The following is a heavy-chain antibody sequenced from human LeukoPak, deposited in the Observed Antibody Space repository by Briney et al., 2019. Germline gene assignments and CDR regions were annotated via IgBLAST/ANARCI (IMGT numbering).Heavy chain of an antibody. V-gene: IGHV1-8*03. Sequence: ASVKVSCKASGYTFTSYDINWVRQATGQGLEWMGWMNPNSGNTGYAQKFQGRVTITRNTSISTAYMELSSLRSEDTAVYYCARAGGFWSGYSLYWYFDLWGRGTLVTVSS. CDR3: ARAGGFWSGYSLYWYFDL. J-gene: IGHJ2*01. CDR2: MNPNSGNT. D-gene: IGHD3-3*01. CDR1: GYTFTSYD.